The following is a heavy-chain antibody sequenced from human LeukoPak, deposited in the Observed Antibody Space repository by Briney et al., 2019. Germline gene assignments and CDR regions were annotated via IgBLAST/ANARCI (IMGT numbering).Heavy chain of an antibody. Sequence: SETLSLTCSVSVGSISSYYGSWIRQPPGKALECIGYIYYRWSTNYHPSLKSRVNISVDTSNNQFSLKLSSVTADDTAVYYCARQRPHYYYYGMDVWGQGTTVTVSS. V-gene: IGHV4-59*08. CDR2: IYYRWST. J-gene: IGHJ6*02. CDR1: VGSISSYY. CDR3: ARQRPHYYYYGMDV.